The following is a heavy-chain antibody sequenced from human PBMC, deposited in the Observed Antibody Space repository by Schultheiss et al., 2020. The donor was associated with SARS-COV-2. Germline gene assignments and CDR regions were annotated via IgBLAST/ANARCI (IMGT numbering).Heavy chain of an antibody. CDR1: GFTFSSYW. CDR2: ISSDGKTI. D-gene: IGHD3-3*01. CDR3: AKKTIFGVVFSPSDY. V-gene: IGHV3-48*02. Sequence: GGSLRLSCAASGFTFSSYWMSWVRQAPGKGLEWISYISSDGKTIYYADSVRGRFTISRDNAKNSAFLQMNSLTDEDTAVYYCAKKTIFGVVFSPSDYWGQGTLVTVSS. J-gene: IGHJ4*02.